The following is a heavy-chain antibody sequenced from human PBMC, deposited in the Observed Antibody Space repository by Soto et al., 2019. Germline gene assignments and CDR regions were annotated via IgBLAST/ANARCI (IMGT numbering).Heavy chain of an antibody. D-gene: IGHD1-26*01. Sequence: QVQLVESGGGVVQPGRSLRLSCAASGFRFSDYAMHWVRQAPGKGLEWVAMLSGDLRNEFYGSSVKGRFTISRDNSKSTVYLQMNSLRPEDTALYYCAKTRDLGALIGSWGQGILVTVSS. V-gene: IGHV3-30*18. CDR1: GFRFSDYA. CDR3: AKTRDLGALIGS. CDR2: LSGDLRNE. J-gene: IGHJ4*02.